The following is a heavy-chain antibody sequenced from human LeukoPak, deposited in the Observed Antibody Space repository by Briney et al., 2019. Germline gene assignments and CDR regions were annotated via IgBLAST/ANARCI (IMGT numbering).Heavy chain of an antibody. D-gene: IGHD2-15*01. V-gene: IGHV4-59*12. CDR2: IYYSGST. Sequence: PSETLSLTCTVSGGSISSYYWSWIRQPPGKGLEWIGYIYYSGSTNYNPSLKSRVTISVDTSKNQFSLKLSSVTAADTAVYYCARDSLPYDIVVVAATGFDYWGQGTLVTVSS. CDR1: GGSISSYY. CDR3: ARDSLPYDIVVVAATGFDY. J-gene: IGHJ4*02.